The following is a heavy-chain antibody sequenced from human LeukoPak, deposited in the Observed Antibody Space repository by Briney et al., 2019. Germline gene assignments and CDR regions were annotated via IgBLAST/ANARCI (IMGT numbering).Heavy chain of an antibody. V-gene: IGHV4-31*03. Sequence: SETLSLTCTVSGGSISSGGYYWSWIRQHPGKGLEWIGYIYYSGSTYYNPSLKSRVTISVDTSKNQFSLKLSSVTAADTAVYFCARTYGSGSYYSDYWGQGTLVTVSS. J-gene: IGHJ4*02. CDR2: IYYSGST. CDR1: GGSISSGGYY. D-gene: IGHD3-10*01. CDR3: ARTYGSGSYYSDY.